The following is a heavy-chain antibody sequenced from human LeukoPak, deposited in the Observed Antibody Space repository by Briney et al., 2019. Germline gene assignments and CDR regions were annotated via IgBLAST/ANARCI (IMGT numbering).Heavy chain of an antibody. V-gene: IGHV3-53*01. CDR1: GFTVSSNY. CDR2: IYSGGST. CDR3: ARGGASYYPVY. D-gene: IGHD1-26*01. J-gene: IGHJ4*02. Sequence: GSLILSCAASGFTVSSNYMSWVRQAPGKGLEWVSVIYSGGSTYYADSVKGRFTISRDNSKNTLYLQMNSLRAEDTAVYYCARGGASYYPVYWGQGTLVTVSS.